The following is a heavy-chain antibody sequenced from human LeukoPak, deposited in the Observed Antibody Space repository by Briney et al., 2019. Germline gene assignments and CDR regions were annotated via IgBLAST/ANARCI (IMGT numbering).Heavy chain of an antibody. J-gene: IGHJ4*02. CDR3: ARDLSGSYTVDY. D-gene: IGHD3-10*01. V-gene: IGHV3-30*03. CDR2: ISDAGRKK. Sequence: GGSLRLSCAASGFNFNNYNMHWVRQAPGKGLEWVAVISDAGRKKYFADSVKGRFTISRDNSKNTLFLQMDSLRPEDTAVYYCARDLSGSYTVDYWGQGTLVTVSS. CDR1: GFNFNNYN.